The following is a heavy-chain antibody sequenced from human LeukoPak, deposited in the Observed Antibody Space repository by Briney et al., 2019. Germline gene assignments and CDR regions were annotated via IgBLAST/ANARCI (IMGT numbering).Heavy chain of an antibody. CDR1: GYSFTSYW. Sequence: GESLQISCKGSGYSFTSYWIGWVRQLPGKGLEWMGIIYPGDSDTRYSPSFQGQVTISADKSISTAYLQWSSLKASDTAMYYCATAYYDSSGYYLWYFDYWGQGTLVTVSS. CDR3: ATAYYDSSGYYLWYFDY. D-gene: IGHD3-22*01. V-gene: IGHV5-51*01. CDR2: IYPGDSDT. J-gene: IGHJ4*02.